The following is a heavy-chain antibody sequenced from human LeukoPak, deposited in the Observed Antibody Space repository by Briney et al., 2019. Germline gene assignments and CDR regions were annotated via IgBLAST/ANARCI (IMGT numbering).Heavy chain of an antibody. J-gene: IGHJ4*02. V-gene: IGHV3-30*18. CDR2: ISYDGSNK. Sequence: GRSLRLSCAASGFTFSSYGMHWVRQAPGKGLEWEAVISYDGSNKYYADSVKDRFTISRDNSKNTLYLQMNSLRAEDTAVYYCAKDLGGSGWYYFDYWGQGTLVTVSS. D-gene: IGHD6-19*01. CDR3: AKDLGGSGWYYFDY. CDR1: GFTFSSYG.